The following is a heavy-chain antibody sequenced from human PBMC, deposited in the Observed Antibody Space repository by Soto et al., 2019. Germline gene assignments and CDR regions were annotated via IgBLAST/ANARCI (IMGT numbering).Heavy chain of an antibody. Sequence: QVQLVQSGAEVKKPGSSVKVSCKASGGTFSSYTISWVRQAPGQGLEWMGRIIPILGIANYSQKFQVRVTITGEKSKITAYRELSSLRSEDKAVYYCARDVGKRKAGYCSGGSCYGGSHFDYWGQGTLVTVSS. CDR3: ARDVGKRKAGYCSGGSCYGGSHFDY. J-gene: IGHJ4*02. V-gene: IGHV1-69*08. CDR1: GGTFSSYT. CDR2: IIPILGIA. D-gene: IGHD2-15*01.